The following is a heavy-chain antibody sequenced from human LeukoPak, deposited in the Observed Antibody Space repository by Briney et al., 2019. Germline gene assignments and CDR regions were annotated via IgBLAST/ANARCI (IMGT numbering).Heavy chain of an antibody. D-gene: IGHD6-19*01. CDR1: GDSVSSKNGA. CDR2: TYYRSKWYN. J-gene: IGHJ4*02. V-gene: IGHV6-1*01. Sequence: SQTLSLTCVVSGDSVSSKNGAWNWIRQSPSRGLEWLGRTYYRSKWYNDYAESMEGRMTISQNTSKNQYSLHLNSVTPDDTAVYYCARDFGTTGWHTFDYWGQGTLVTVSS. CDR3: ARDFGTTGWHTFDY.